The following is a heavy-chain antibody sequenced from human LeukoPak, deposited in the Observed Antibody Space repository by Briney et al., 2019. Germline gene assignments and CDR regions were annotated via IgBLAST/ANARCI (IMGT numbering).Heavy chain of an antibody. CDR3: ARGDDEWLWFGFDY. CDR1: GVSISSYY. V-gene: IGHV4-59*01. D-gene: IGHD3-10*01. CDR2: IYHSGST. J-gene: IGHJ4*02. Sequence: PSETLSLTCTVSGVSISSYYWSWIRQPPGKGLEWIGYIYHSGSTNYNPSLKSRVTISVDTSKNQFSLKLSSVTAADTAVYYCARGDDEWLWFGFDYWGQGTLVTVSS.